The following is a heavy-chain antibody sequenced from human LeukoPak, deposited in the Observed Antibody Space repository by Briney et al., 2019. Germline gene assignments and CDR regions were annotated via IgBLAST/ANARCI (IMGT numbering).Heavy chain of an antibody. Sequence: SETLSLTRTVSGGSICSYHWSWIRQTPGKGLEWIGDIYYSGITNYNPSLKSQVTISVDTSKHQFSLKLSSVTAADTAVYYCARHTDIAPLSSLKYWGQGTLVTVSS. CDR2: IYYSGIT. D-gene: IGHD6-13*01. V-gene: IGHV4-59*08. CDR3: ARHTDIAPLSSLKY. J-gene: IGHJ4*02. CDR1: GGSICSYH.